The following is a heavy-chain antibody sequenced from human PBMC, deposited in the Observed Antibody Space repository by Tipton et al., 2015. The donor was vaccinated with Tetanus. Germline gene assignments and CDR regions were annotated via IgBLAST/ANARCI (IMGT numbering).Heavy chain of an antibody. V-gene: IGHV4-39*02. J-gene: IGHJ5*02. Sequence: TLSLTCTVSGASISDKKYYWGWIRQAPGKGLEWIASIYFQGSTYYSPSLMSRLTIDVDTSQNLFSLRLTSVTAADTAVYYCARRLYGYWFDPWGQGALVPVSS. CDR1: GASISDKKYY. CDR3: ARRLYGYWFDP. CDR2: IYFQGST. D-gene: IGHD2/OR15-2a*01.